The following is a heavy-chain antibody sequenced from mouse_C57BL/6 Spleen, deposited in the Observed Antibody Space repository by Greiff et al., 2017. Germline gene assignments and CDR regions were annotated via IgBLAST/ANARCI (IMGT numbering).Heavy chain of an antibody. CDR3: ARNFYYDDWYFDV. CDR2: ISSGSSTI. D-gene: IGHD2-4*01. CDR1: GFTFSDYG. V-gene: IGHV5-17*01. J-gene: IGHJ1*03. Sequence: EVKLVESGGGLVKPGGSLKLSCAASGFTFSDYGMHWVRQAPEKGLEWVAYISSGSSTIYYADTVKGRFTISRDNAKNTLVLQMTRLRSEDTAMYYCARNFYYDDWYFDVWGTGTTVTVSS.